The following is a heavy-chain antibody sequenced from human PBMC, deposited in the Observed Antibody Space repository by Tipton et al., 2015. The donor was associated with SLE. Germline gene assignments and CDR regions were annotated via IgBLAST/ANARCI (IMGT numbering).Heavy chain of an antibody. V-gene: IGHV4-39*01. J-gene: IGHJ4*02. D-gene: IGHD3-3*01. CDR2: IHYSGYT. Sequence: TLSLTCTVSGGSISNTNYYWGWIRQPPGRGLEWIGNIHYSGYTYYNPSLKSRLTISVDTSKNQFSLRLSSVTAADTAIYYCARGDFWSGYCDYWGQGTLVTISS. CDR1: GGSISNTNYY. CDR3: ARGDFWSGYCDY.